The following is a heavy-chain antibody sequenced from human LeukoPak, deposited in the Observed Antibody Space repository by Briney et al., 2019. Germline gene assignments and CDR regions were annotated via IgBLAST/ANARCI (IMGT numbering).Heavy chain of an antibody. J-gene: IGHJ6*02. V-gene: IGHV1-18*01. D-gene: IGHD5-24*01. CDR2: ISAYNGNT. Sequence: ASVKVSCKASGYTFTSYGISWVRQAPGQGLEWMGWISAYNGNTNYAQKLQGRVTMTTDTSTSTAYMELRSLRSDDTAVYYCARVKVGMATILTGYYYGMDVWGQGTTVTVSS. CDR1: GYTFTSYG. CDR3: ARVKVGMATILTGYYYGMDV.